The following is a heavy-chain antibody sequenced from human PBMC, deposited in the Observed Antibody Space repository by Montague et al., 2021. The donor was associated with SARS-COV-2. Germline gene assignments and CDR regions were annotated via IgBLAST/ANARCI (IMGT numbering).Heavy chain of an antibody. CDR3: ARGTTRVFTYDCDSSDCASGY. Sequence: SETLSLTCAVYGGSFSGYYWSWTRLPPGKGLEWNGEINHSGSTKYNSSLKSRVTISVATSKNQFSLKLSSVTVADTAVYYCARGTTRVFTYDCDSSDCASGYWGQGTLVTVSS. CDR1: GGSFSGYY. V-gene: IGHV4-34*01. CDR2: INHSGST. J-gene: IGHJ4*02. D-gene: IGHD3-22*01.